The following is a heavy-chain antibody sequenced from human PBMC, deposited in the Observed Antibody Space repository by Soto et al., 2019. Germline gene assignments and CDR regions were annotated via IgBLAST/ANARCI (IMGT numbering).Heavy chain of an antibody. Sequence: VKVSCKASGGTFSSYAISWVRQAPGQGLEWMGGIIPIFGTANYAQKFQGRVTITADESTSTAYMELSSLRSEDTAVYYCASLQLWSLYYYYGMDVWGQGTTVTVSS. D-gene: IGHD5-18*01. V-gene: IGHV1-69*01. CDR1: GGTFSSYA. CDR2: IIPIFGTA. CDR3: ASLQLWSLYYYYGMDV. J-gene: IGHJ6*02.